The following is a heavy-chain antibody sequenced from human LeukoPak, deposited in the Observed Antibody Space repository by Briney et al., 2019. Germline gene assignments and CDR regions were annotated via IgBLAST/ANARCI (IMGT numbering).Heavy chain of an antibody. D-gene: IGHD3-9*01. CDR1: GYTFTSYY. J-gene: IGHJ4*02. CDR2: MNPDSGNT. V-gene: IGHV1-8*01. Sequence: ASVKVSCKASGYTFTSYYINWVRQATGQGLEWMGWMNPDSGNTGYAQKFQGRVTMTRHTSISTAYMELSSLRSEDTAVYYCARGALRYFDGGDYWGQGTLVTVSS. CDR3: ARGALRYFDGGDY.